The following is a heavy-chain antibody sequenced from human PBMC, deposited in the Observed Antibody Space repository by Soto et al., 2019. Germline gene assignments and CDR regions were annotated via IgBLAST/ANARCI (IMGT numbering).Heavy chain of an antibody. D-gene: IGHD3-3*01. CDR2: INPNSGGT. CDR3: ARDDYDFWSGYSGGMDV. Sequence: GASVKVSCKASGYTFTGYYMHWVRQAPGQGLEWMGWINPNSGGTNYAQKFQGWVTMTRDTSISTAYMELGRLRSDDTAVYYCARDDYDFWSGYSGGMDVWGQGTTVTVSS. CDR1: GYTFTGYY. J-gene: IGHJ6*02. V-gene: IGHV1-2*04.